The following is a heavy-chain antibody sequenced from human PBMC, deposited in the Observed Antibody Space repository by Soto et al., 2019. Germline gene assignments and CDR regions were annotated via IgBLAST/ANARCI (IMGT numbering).Heavy chain of an antibody. J-gene: IGHJ5*02. V-gene: IGHV1-58*01. CDR2: IVLGNGNT. CDR1: GFTFSSSA. D-gene: IGHD6-19*01. CDR3: ATRIGNIGWYWLDT. Sequence: SVKVSCKASGFTFSSSAVQWVRQARGQGLEWIGWIVLGNGNTNYAQKFQERVTITRDMSTSTAYMEVRSLTFEDTAVYYCATRIGNIGWYWLDTWGQGTLVTVSS.